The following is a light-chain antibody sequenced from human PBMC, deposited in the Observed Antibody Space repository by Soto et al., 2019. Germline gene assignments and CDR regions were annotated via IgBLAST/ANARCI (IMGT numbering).Light chain of an antibody. Sequence: QSVLTQPASVSGSPGQSITISCTGTSSDVGSYNLVSWYQHHPGKAPKLMIYEGSKRPSGISNRFSGSKSGNTASLTISGLQAEDEADYSCCSYAGSSTFVVFGGGTKLTVL. J-gene: IGLJ2*01. CDR2: EGS. V-gene: IGLV2-23*01. CDR1: SSDVGSYNL. CDR3: CSYAGSSTFVV.